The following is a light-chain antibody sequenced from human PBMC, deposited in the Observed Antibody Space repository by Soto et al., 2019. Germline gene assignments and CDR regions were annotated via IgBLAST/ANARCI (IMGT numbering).Light chain of an antibody. CDR3: QQYNDWPRT. CDR1: QAIRTA. V-gene: IGKV1D-13*01. J-gene: IGKJ1*01. Sequence: IQMTQSPSTLSASVGDRVTITCRASQAIRTALGWYQQKPGKAPKLLIYDASSLESGVPSRFSGSGSGTEFTLTISSLQSEDFAVYYCQQYNDWPRTFGQGTKVDIK. CDR2: DAS.